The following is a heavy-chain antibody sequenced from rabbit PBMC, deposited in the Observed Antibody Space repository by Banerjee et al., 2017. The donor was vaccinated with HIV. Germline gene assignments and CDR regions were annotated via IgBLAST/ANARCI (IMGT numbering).Heavy chain of an antibody. CDR3: ARDDAAAGWEYFYL. CDR2: IYVDGRGNT. V-gene: IGHV1S45*01. J-gene: IGHJ4*01. D-gene: IGHD4-2*01. CDR1: GFDFSSNA. Sequence: QEQLVESGGDLVKPGASLTLTCTASGFDFSSNAMCWVRQAPGKGPEWIACIYVDGRGNTYYASWAKGRFTISKTSSTTVTLQMTSLTAADTATYFCARDDAAAGWEYFYLWGPGTLVTVS.